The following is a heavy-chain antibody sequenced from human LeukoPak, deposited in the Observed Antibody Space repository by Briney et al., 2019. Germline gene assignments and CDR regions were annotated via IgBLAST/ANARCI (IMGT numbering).Heavy chain of an antibody. Sequence: GSLRLSCAASGFTFSDYYMSWIRQAPGKGLEWVSYISSSSSYTDYADSVKGRFTISRDNAKNSLNLQMNSLRAEDTAVYYCARDSGYSGYSDYWGQGTLVTVSS. J-gene: IGHJ4*02. V-gene: IGHV3-11*05. D-gene: IGHD5-12*01. CDR3: ARDSGYSGYSDY. CDR2: ISSSSSYT. CDR1: GFTFSDYY.